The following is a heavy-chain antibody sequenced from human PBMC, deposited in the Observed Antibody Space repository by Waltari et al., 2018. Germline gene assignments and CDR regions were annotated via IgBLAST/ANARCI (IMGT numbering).Heavy chain of an antibody. Sequence: QLQLQESGPGLVKPSETLSLTCTVSGGSISRSSYYWGWIRQSPGKGLEWIGSIYYSGSTDYNPTLKSRVTISGDTSKNQCSLKLSSVTAADTAVYYCARHWKKSGYRFDPWGQGTLVTVSS. CDR3: ARHWKKSGYRFDP. CDR2: IYYSGST. D-gene: IGHD5-12*01. CDR1: GGSISRSSYY. V-gene: IGHV4-39*01. J-gene: IGHJ5*02.